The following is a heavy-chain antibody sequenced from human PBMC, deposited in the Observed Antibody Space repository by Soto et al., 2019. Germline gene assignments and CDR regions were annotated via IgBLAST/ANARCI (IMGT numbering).Heavy chain of an antibody. CDR3: AEGVVVATAYFQH. Sequence: QVQLVESGGGVVQPGRSLRLSCAASGFTFSSYGMHWVRQAPGKGLEWVAVISYDGSDKYYADSVKGRFTISRDNSDHARYLEVDSLRAEDTAVYYCAEGVVVATAYFQHWGPGTLVTVSS. J-gene: IGHJ1*01. D-gene: IGHD2-15*01. CDR2: ISYDGSDK. V-gene: IGHV3-30*18. CDR1: GFTFSSYG.